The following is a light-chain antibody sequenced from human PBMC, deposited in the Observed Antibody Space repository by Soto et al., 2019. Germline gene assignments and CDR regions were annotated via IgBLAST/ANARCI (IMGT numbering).Light chain of an antibody. CDR1: SSNIGAGND. V-gene: IGLV1-40*01. CDR2: ANN. J-gene: IGLJ2*01. CDR3: QSYDGSRSVVV. Sequence: QSVLAQPPSVAGAPGQRVTISCSGSSSNIGAGNDVHWYQQLPGTTPRLLIYANNRRPSGVPDRFSGSRSGTSASLAITGLQTEDEADYYCQSYDGSRSVVVFGGGTQLTVL.